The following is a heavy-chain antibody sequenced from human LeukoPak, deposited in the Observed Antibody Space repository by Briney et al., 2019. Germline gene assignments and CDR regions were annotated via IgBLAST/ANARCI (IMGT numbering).Heavy chain of an antibody. D-gene: IGHD3-10*01. Sequence: SETLSLTCAVSCGSISSNSYYWGWIRQPPGKGLEWIRSIYYSGSTYYNPSLKSRVTISVDTSKNQFSLKLSSVTAADTAVYYCARTRYYYNSRSYGAPYYFDYWGQGTLVTVSS. CDR3: ARTRYYYNSRSYGAPYYFDY. CDR1: CGSISSNSYY. J-gene: IGHJ4*02. CDR2: IYYSGST. V-gene: IGHV4-39*01.